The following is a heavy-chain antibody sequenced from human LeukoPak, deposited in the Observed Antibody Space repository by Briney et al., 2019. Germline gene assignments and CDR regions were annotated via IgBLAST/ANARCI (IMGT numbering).Heavy chain of an antibody. V-gene: IGHV1-2*02. CDR1: GHTFTGYY. Sequence: ASVKVSCKASGHTFTGYYMHWVRQAPGQGLEWMGWINPNSGGTNYAQKFQGRVTMTRDTSISTAYMELSRLRSDDTAVYYCARVGYCSSTSCYTYYYYGMDVWGQGTTVTVSS. CDR3: ARVGYCSSTSCYTYYYYGMDV. D-gene: IGHD2-2*02. J-gene: IGHJ6*02. CDR2: INPNSGGT.